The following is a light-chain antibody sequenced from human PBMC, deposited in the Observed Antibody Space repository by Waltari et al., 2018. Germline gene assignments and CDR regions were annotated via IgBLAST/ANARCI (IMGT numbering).Light chain of an antibody. CDR3: MQALQSPFT. J-gene: IGKJ3*01. Sequence: DIVMTQSPLSLPVTPGEPASISCRSSQSPLHSNGYNYLDWYLQKPGQSPQLLIYLGSNRASGVPDRFSGSGSGTDFTLKISRVEAEDVGLYYCMQALQSPFTFGPGTKVDIK. V-gene: IGKV2-28*01. CDR1: QSPLHSNGYNY. CDR2: LGS.